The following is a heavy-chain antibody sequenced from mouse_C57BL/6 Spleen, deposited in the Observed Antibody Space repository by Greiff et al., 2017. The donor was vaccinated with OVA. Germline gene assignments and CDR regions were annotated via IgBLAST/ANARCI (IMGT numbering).Heavy chain of an antibody. CDR1: GFTFSDYG. CDR2: ISSGSSTI. V-gene: IGHV5-17*01. Sequence: DVKLVESGGGLVKPGGSLKLSCAASGFTFSDYGMHWVRQAPEKGLEWVAYISSGSSTIYYADTVKGRFTISRDNAKNTLFLQMTSLRSEDTAMYYCARDDGYSFAYWGQGTLVTVSA. D-gene: IGHD2-3*01. J-gene: IGHJ3*01. CDR3: ARDDGYSFAY.